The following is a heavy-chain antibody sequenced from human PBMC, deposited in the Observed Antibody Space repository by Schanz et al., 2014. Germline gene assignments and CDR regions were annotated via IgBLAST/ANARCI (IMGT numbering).Heavy chain of an antibody. Sequence: EVKLLESGGTLVRPGGSLRLSCAASGFTFSTYAMAWVRQAPGKGLEWVSSINTGGDSTYYAESVKGRFTISRDNSKSTLYLQMSSLRAEDTAVYYCAKSQGSSFDSWGQGTLVTVSS. CDR3: AKSQGSSFDS. CDR1: GFTFSTYA. V-gene: IGHV3-23*01. D-gene: IGHD6-13*01. J-gene: IGHJ4*02. CDR2: INTGGDST.